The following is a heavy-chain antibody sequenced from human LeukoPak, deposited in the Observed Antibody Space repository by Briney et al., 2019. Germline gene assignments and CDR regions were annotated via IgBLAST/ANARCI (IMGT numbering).Heavy chain of an antibody. Sequence: PGGPLRLSCAASGFTFSSYWMSWVRQAPGKGLEWVANIKQDGSEKYYVDSVKGRFTISRDNAKNSLYLQMNSLRAEDTAVYYCAREGFEAVAGTYYFDYWGQGTLVTVSS. V-gene: IGHV3-7*01. J-gene: IGHJ4*02. D-gene: IGHD6-19*01. CDR1: GFTFSSYW. CDR2: IKQDGSEK. CDR3: AREGFEAVAGTYYFDY.